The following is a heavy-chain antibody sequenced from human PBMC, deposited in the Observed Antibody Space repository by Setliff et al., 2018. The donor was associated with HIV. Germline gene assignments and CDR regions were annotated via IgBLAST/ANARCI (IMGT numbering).Heavy chain of an antibody. Sequence: SVKVSCKASGGTFSSYAISWVRQAPGQGLEWMGGIIPILGIANYAQKFQGRVTITADKSTSTAYMELSSLRSEDTAMYYCVRGVQSPPHYSYYYMDVWGEGTMVTVSS. V-gene: IGHV1-69*10. CDR3: VRGVQSPPHYSYYYMDV. CDR1: GGTFSSYA. J-gene: IGHJ6*03. CDR2: IIPILGIA. D-gene: IGHD3-3*01.